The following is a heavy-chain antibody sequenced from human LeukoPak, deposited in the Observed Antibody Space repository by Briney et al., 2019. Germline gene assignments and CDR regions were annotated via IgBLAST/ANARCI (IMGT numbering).Heavy chain of an antibody. CDR1: GYTFTGYY. Sequence: ASVKVSCKASGYTFTGYYMHWVRQDPGQGLEWMGWINPNSGGTNYAQKFQGRVTMTRDTSISTAYMELSRLRSDDAAVYYCARRGYGDLHGSFDYWGQGTLVTVSS. V-gene: IGHV1-2*02. D-gene: IGHD4-17*01. CDR3: ARRGYGDLHGSFDY. CDR2: INPNSGGT. J-gene: IGHJ4*02.